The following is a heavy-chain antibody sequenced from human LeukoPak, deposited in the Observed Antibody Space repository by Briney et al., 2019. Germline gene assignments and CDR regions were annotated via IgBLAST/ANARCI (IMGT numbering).Heavy chain of an antibody. D-gene: IGHD3-22*01. V-gene: IGHV3-66*02. CDR3: ARDPVNYYDSSGYYL. Sequence: GGSLRLSCAASGFTVSSNYMSWVRQAPGKGLEWVSVIYSGGSTYYADSVKGRFTISRDNSKNTLYLQMNGLRAEDTAVYYCARDPVNYYDSSGYYLWGQGTLVTVSS. CDR2: IYSGGST. CDR1: GFTVSSNY. J-gene: IGHJ5*02.